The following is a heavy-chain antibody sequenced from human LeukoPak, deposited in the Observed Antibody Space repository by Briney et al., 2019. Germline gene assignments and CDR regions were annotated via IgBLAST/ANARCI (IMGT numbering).Heavy chain of an antibody. CDR2: ITGSGGST. D-gene: IGHD2-15*01. J-gene: IGHJ6*03. V-gene: IGHV3-23*01. CDR3: AKGSSGRLVYYMDV. Sequence: PGGSLRLSCAASGFTFISYGMSWVRQAPGKGLEWVSGITGSGGSTYYADSVKGRFTISRDNSKNTLYLQMNSLRAEDTAVHYCAKGSSGRLVYYMDVWGKGTTVTISS. CDR1: GFTFISYG.